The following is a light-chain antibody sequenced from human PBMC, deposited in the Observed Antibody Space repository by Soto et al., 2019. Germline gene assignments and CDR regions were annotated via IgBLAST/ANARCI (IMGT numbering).Light chain of an antibody. CDR1: QTVPSR. Sequence: EIVMTQSPATLSVSPGEGVTLSCRASQTVPSRIAWYQQKPGQAPSLLIYGASTRATGVPDRFSGGGSGTDFTLTISRLEPEDFAVYYCQQYGSSPPFGQGTKVDIK. CDR2: GAS. V-gene: IGKV3-20*01. CDR3: QQYGSSPP. J-gene: IGKJ1*01.